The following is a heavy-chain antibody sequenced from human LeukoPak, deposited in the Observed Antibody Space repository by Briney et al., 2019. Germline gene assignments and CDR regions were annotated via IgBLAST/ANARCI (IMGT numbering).Heavy chain of an antibody. V-gene: IGHV3-48*03. CDR2: ISSGTTTV. Sequence: GGSLRLSCTASGFTFSSYEMNWVRQAPGKGLEWVSYISSGTTTVYYADSVKGRFTISRDNAKNSLYLQMNSLRAEDTAVYYCARHHPQYYYGSGSYYPYYFDYWGQGTLVTVSS. CDR3: ARHHPQYYYGSGSYYPYYFDY. CDR1: GFTFSSYE. D-gene: IGHD3-10*01. J-gene: IGHJ4*02.